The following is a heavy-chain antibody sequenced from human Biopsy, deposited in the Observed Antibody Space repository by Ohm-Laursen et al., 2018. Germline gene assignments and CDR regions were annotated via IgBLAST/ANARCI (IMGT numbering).Heavy chain of an antibody. D-gene: IGHD2-2*01. J-gene: IGHJ3*01. CDR3: ARPKSRRALDV. CDR2: IKQDGSEK. V-gene: IGHV3-7*01. Sequence: SLGLSCSASGFTFTDYWMIWVRRAPGKGLEWVANIKQDGSEKNYVDSVKGRFTITRDNAKNSLYLQMNSLRVEDTAVYYCARPKSRRALDVWGQGTMVTVSS. CDR1: GFTFTDYW.